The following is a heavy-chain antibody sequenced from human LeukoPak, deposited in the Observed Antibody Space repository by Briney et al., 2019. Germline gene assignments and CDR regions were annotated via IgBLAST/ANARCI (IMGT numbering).Heavy chain of an antibody. CDR3: ARVNSSSWFDF. Sequence: GGSLRLSCAASGFSFSNYWMSWVRQAPEKGLEWVANIKQDGSEKYYADSVKGRFTISRDNAKNSLYLLMNSLRAEDTAVYYCARVNSSSWFDFWGQGILVTVSS. CDR2: IKQDGSEK. J-gene: IGHJ4*02. D-gene: IGHD6-13*01. V-gene: IGHV3-7*04. CDR1: GFSFSNYW.